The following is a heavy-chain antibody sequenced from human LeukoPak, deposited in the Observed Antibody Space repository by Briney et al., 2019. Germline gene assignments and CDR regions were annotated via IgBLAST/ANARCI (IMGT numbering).Heavy chain of an antibody. Sequence: SSEPLSLTCTVSGGSISSSSYYWGWIRPPPGNGLEWIGRIYYSVSNYYNPSLKSRGTISVDTSKSQFSLKLSSVTAADTAVHYCARHLREQWLVHRPWFDPWGQGTLVTVSS. D-gene: IGHD6-19*01. CDR2: IYYSVSN. CDR3: ARHLREQWLVHRPWFDP. J-gene: IGHJ5*02. CDR1: GGSISSSSYY. V-gene: IGHV4-39*01.